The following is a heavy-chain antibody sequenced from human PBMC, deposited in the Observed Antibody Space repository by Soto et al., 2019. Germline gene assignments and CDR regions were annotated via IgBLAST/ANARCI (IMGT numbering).Heavy chain of an antibody. CDR1: GFSLTTSGVG. CDR2: IYWDDDK. V-gene: IGHV2-5*02. Sequence: QITLRESGPTRVRPTQPLTLTCDFSGFSLTTSGVGVAWIRQPPGKAPEWLAVIYWDDDKRYSPTLKSRLTITKDTFKKQVVLTLNNMDPVDTGTYYCAHRARYSGSDWDGGYFDTWGQGTPFTVSS. J-gene: IGHJ4*02. CDR3: AHRARYSGSDWDGGYFDT. D-gene: IGHD1-26*01.